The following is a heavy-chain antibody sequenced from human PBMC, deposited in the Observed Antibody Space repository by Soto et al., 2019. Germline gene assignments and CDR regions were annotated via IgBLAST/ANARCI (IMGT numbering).Heavy chain of an antibody. CDR2: ISGSGGST. V-gene: IGHV3-23*01. CDR3: AKSRQWLVNPDYFDY. Sequence: GGSLRLSCAASGFTFSSYAMGGVRQATGKGLEWVSAISGSGGSTYYADSVKGRFTISRDNSKNTLYLQMNSLRAEDTAVYYCAKSRQWLVNPDYFDYWGQGTLVTVSS. J-gene: IGHJ4*02. CDR1: GFTFSSYA. D-gene: IGHD6-19*01.